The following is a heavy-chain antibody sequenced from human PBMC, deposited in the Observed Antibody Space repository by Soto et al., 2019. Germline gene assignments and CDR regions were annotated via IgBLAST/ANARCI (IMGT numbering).Heavy chain of an antibody. V-gene: IGHV3-7*04. CDR2: IKQDGSDK. CDR3: ARAVGGNEAY. Sequence: EVQLVESGGGLVQPGGSLRLSCAASGFTFSSYWMHWVRQAPGKGLEWVANIKQDGSDKYYVDSVKGRFTISRDNAKNSLYLQINSLRAEDTAVYYCARAVGGNEAYWGQGTLVTVSS. J-gene: IGHJ4*02. D-gene: IGHD6-19*01. CDR1: GFTFSSYW.